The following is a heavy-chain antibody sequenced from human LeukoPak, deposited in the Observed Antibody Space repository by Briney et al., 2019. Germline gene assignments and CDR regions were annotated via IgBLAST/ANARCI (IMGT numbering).Heavy chain of an antibody. CDR1: AFALSSYA. D-gene: IGHD4-23*01. CDR2: ISGSGGST. Sequence: GGSLRLSCAASAFALSSYAMSWVRQAPGKGLEWVSTISGSGGSTYYADFVKGRFTISRDDSKNTLYLEMNSLRVEDTAVYYCARENYADSGGVDYWGRGTLVTVSA. J-gene: IGHJ4*02. CDR3: ARENYADSGGVDY. V-gene: IGHV3-23*01.